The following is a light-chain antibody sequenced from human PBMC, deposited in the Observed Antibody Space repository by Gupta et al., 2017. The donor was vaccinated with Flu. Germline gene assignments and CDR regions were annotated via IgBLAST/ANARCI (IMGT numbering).Light chain of an antibody. CDR2: DDV. Sequence: GKTARSTCGGGNIASKSVHWYQQKPGQAPVLVVHDDVDRPSGIPERFSGSNSGNTATLTISRVEAGDEADYYCQVWDSSSDHVVFGGGTKLTVL. CDR1: NIASKS. V-gene: IGLV3-21*03. CDR3: QVWDSSSDHVV. J-gene: IGLJ3*02.